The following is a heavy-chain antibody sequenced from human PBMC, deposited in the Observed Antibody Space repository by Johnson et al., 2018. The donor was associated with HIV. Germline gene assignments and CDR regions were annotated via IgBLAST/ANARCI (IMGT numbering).Heavy chain of an antibody. CDR1: GFTFSESC. CDR2: ISSSGSTT. D-gene: IGHD3-22*01. CDR3: ARDMFGRYYYDSSGYSDDAFDI. V-gene: IGHV3-11*04. Sequence: QVQLVESGGGLVKPGGSLRLSCAASGFTFSESCMSRIRQAPGMGLEWVSYISSSGSTTFYAASVKGRFTISRDNAKNSLYLQMNSLRAEDTAVYYCARDMFGRYYYDSSGYSDDAFDIWGQGTMVTVSS. J-gene: IGHJ3*02.